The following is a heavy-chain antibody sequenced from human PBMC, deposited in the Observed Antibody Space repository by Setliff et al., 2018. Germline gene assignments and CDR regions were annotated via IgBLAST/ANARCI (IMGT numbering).Heavy chain of an antibody. V-gene: IGHV1-69*05. CDR2: IIPNFRTT. D-gene: IGHD3-22*01. CDR1: GGTFSKYG. Sequence: SVKVSCKASGGTFSKYGISWVRQAPGQGLEWMGGIIPNFRTTSYAQKFQGRVTISTDESTMTAYMELRSLRSDDTAVYYCARDRKEVVISPSQAAFDIWGQGTMVTVSS. J-gene: IGHJ3*02. CDR3: ARDRKEVVISPSQAAFDI.